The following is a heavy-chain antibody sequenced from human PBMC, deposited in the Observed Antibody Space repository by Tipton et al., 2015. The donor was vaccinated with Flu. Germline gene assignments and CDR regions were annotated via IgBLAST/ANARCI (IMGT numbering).Heavy chain of an antibody. V-gene: IGHV4-38-2*02. CDR2: IFHTGNT. Sequence: TLSLTCTVSGDSIRSDYYWGWIRQPPGKGLEWIGNIFHTGNTYYNPSLKTRVSISVDRSKNQFSLKVISVTAADTAVYYCARNGFDIWGPGTMVTVSS. J-gene: IGHJ3*02. CDR1: GDSIRSDYY. CDR3: ARNGFDI.